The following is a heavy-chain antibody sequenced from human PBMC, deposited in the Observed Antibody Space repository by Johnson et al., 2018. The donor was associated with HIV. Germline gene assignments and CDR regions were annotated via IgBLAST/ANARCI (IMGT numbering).Heavy chain of an antibody. CDR3: AKALTTVVTPGPEAFDI. V-gene: IGHV3-NL1*01. J-gene: IGHJ3*02. CDR1: GFTFSSYA. Sequence: QVQLVESGGGVVQPERSLRLSCAASGFTFSSYAMHWVRQAPGKGLEWVSVIYSGGSTYYADSVKGRFTLSRDNSKNTLYLQMNSLRAEDTAVYYCAKALTTVVTPGPEAFDIWSQGTMVTVSS. D-gene: IGHD4-23*01. CDR2: IYSGGST.